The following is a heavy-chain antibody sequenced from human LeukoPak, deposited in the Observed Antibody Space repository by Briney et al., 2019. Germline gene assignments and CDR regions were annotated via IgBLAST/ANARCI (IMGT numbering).Heavy chain of an antibody. CDR2: ISGSGGST. D-gene: IGHD3-22*01. V-gene: IGHV3-23*01. J-gene: IGHJ4*02. CDR3: TTALYYYDSSGYRAKTFDY. Sequence: GGSLRLSCAASGFTFSSYAMSWVRQAPGKGLEWVSAISGSGGSTYYADSVKGRFTISRDNSKNTLYLQMNSLKTEDTAVYYCTTALYYYDSSGYRAKTFDYWGQGTLVTVSS. CDR1: GFTFSSYA.